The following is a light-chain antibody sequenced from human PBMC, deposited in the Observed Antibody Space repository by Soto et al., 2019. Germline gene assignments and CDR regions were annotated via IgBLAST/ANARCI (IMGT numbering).Light chain of an antibody. Sequence: EIVLTQSPATLSLSPGERAILSCRASQSVSTYLAWYQQKPGQAPRLLIFDASNRATGIPARFSGSGSGTDFTLTISSLEPEDFAVYYCQRLADWHANFGTGTKADI. CDR3: QRLADWHAN. J-gene: IGKJ3*01. CDR1: QSVSTY. V-gene: IGKV3-11*01. CDR2: DAS.